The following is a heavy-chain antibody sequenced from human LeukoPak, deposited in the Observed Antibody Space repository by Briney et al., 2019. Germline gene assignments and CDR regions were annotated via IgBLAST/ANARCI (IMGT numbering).Heavy chain of an antibody. J-gene: IGHJ4*02. CDR3: ARAVRSWYYSDY. D-gene: IGHD6-13*01. CDR2: VNPNSGGT. Sequence: ASVKVSCKASGYTFTGYYMYWVRQAPGQGLEWMGWVNPNSGGTDYAQKFQGRVIMTRDTSISTAYMELSRLRSDDTAVYYCARAVRSWYYSDYWGQGTLVTVSS. V-gene: IGHV1-2*02. CDR1: GYTFTGYY.